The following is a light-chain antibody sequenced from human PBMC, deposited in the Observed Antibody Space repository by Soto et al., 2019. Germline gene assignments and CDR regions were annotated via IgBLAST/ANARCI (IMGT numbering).Light chain of an antibody. Sequence: DVVMTQSPPSLPVTLGQPASISCRSSQSLAYSDGYAYLNWFQQRPGQSPRRLVYRASNRDSGVTDRRSGTGSRWDFTLLISRVAAADVAVYYGMQATYWPPTFGRGTRVEIK. CDR1: QSLAYSDGYAY. CDR2: RAS. CDR3: MQATYWPPT. J-gene: IGKJ1*01. V-gene: IGKV2-30*01.